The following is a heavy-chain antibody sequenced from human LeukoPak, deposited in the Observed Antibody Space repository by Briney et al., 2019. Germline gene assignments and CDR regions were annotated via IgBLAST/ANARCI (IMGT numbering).Heavy chain of an antibody. D-gene: IGHD2-15*01. V-gene: IGHV5-51*01. CDR3: ATCAANYWYFHL. Sequence: GESLKISCKGSGSSFTNYWIGWVRQMPGKGLEWMGIVYPGDSDTRYSPSFQGQVTISADKSITTAYLQWSSLRASDTAIYYCATCAANYWYFHLWGRGTLVTVSS. CDR1: GSSFTNYW. J-gene: IGHJ2*01. CDR2: VYPGDSDT.